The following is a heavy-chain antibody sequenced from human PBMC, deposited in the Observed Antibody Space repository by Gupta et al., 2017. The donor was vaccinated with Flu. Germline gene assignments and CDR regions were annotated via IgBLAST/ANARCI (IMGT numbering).Heavy chain of an antibody. J-gene: IGHJ4*02. Sequence: HVHLLYSRTGLVKPAAPLSRTCVVSVYSMTSGHYWGWIRQPPGKGLEWIGTIDHRGNTYYNPSLRSRVTISVVSSENEFSLKLYSVTAADRALYYCARGGRMSVAASYFDFWGQGTLVTVSS. V-gene: IGHV4-38-2*01. D-gene: IGHD6-19*01. CDR3: ARGGRMSVAASYFDF. CDR2: IDHRGNT. CDR1: VYSMTSGHY.